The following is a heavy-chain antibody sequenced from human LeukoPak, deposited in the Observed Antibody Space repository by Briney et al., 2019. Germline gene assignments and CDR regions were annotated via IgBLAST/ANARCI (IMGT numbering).Heavy chain of an antibody. D-gene: IGHD6-19*01. Sequence: SSVNVSCKASGYSFTGYYRHWVRQAPAQGLEWMGGINTNSGGTDYAHKFQGRVTMTKDTSISTAYMELSRLRSDDTAVYYCAISIAVAVGAFDIWGQGTVVTVSS. CDR3: AISIAVAVGAFDI. CDR2: INTNSGGT. J-gene: IGHJ3*02. V-gene: IGHV1-2*07. CDR1: GYSFTGYY.